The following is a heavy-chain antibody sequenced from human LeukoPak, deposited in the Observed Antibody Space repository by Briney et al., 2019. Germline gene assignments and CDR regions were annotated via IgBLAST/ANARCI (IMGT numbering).Heavy chain of an antibody. V-gene: IGHV4-31*03. CDR2: IYYSGST. Sequence: SQTLSLTCTVSGGSISSGGYYWSWIRQHPGTGLEWIGYIYYSGSTYYNPSLKSRVTISVDTSKNQFSLKLSSVTAADTAVYYCARGKRGNYFDYWGQGTLVTVSS. D-gene: IGHD7-27*01. J-gene: IGHJ4*02. CDR3: ARGKRGNYFDY. CDR1: GGSISSGGYY.